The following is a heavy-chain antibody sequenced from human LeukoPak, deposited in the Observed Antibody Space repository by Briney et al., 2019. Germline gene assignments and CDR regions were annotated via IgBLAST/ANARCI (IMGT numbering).Heavy chain of an antibody. CDR3: ARGTVDIPAFDI. Sequence: GESLKISCKGSGYTFTTYWIGWVRQMRRQGREWMGIIYPGDSDTRYSPSFQGQVTISADKSISTAYLQWSSLKASDTAMCYCARGTVDIPAFDIWGQGTMVTVSS. CDR1: GYTFTTYW. J-gene: IGHJ3*02. CDR2: IYPGDSDT. V-gene: IGHV5-51*01. D-gene: IGHD5-12*01.